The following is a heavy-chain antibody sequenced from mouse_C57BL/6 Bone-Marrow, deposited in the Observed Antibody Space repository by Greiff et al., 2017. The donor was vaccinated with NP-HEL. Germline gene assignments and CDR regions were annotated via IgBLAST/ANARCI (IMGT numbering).Heavy chain of an antibody. Sequence: QVQLKESGPELVKPGASVKISCKASGYAFSSSWMNWVKQRPGKGLEWIGRIYPGDGDTNYNGKFKGKATLTADKSSSTAYMQLSSLTSEYSAVYFCARLPYYYGSSRDYWGQGTTLTVSS. CDR3: ARLPYYYGSSRDY. CDR1: GYAFSSSW. V-gene: IGHV1-82*01. D-gene: IGHD1-1*01. CDR2: IYPGDGDT. J-gene: IGHJ2*01.